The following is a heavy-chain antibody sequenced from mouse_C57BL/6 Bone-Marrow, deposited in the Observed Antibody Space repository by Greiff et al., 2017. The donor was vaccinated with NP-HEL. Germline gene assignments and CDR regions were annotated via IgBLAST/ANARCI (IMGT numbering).Heavy chain of an antibody. CDR3: ARSIYYDYADDPFYAMDY. D-gene: IGHD2-4*01. J-gene: IGHJ4*01. CDR1: GSPFPDPS. Sequence: KLQEFGGGLFQPGGSLSSPCPPPGSPFPDPSLSWVPRPPGRAFDGWGFFRNKANGYTTEYSAYGKGRFTISRDNSQSILYLQMNALRAEDSATYYCARSIYYDYADDPFYAMDYWGQGTSVTVSS. V-gene: IGHV7-3*01. CDR2: FRNKANGYTT.